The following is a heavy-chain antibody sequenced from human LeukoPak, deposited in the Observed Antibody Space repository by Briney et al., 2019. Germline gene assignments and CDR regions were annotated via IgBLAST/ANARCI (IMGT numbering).Heavy chain of an antibody. CDR3: AAAPSITGTTSWYYYGMDV. J-gene: IGHJ6*02. V-gene: IGHV1-58*02. CDR2: IVVGSGNT. Sequence: SVKVSCKASGFTFTSSAMQWVRQARGQCLEWIGWIVVGSGNTNYAQKFQERVTITRDMSTSTAYMELSSLRSEDTAAYYCAAAPSITGTTSWYYYGMDVWGQGTTVTVSS. D-gene: IGHD1-7*01. CDR1: GFTFTSSA.